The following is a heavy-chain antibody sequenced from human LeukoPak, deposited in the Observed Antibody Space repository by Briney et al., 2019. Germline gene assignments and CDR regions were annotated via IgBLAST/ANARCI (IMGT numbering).Heavy chain of an antibody. Sequence: PGGSLRLSCAASGFTFWSYWMTWVRQAPGKGLESVANINQDGSARYYLDSVKGRFTISRDNAKNSLYLQMNSLRVEDTAVYYCATEAMQYTSFWGQGTLVTVSS. V-gene: IGHV3-7*01. CDR2: INQDGSAR. J-gene: IGHJ4*02. D-gene: IGHD2-2*01. CDR3: ATEAMQYTSF. CDR1: GFTFWSYW.